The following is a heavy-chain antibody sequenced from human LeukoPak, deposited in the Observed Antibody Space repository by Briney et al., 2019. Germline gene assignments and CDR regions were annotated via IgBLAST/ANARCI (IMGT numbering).Heavy chain of an antibody. CDR2: IYTSGST. V-gene: IGHV4-61*02. CDR1: GGSISSGSYY. CDR3: AREMGVRGVMDAFDI. D-gene: IGHD3-10*01. Sequence: PSETLSLTCTVSGGSISSGSYYWSWIRQPAGKGLEWIGRIYTSGSTNYNPSLKSRVTISVDTSKNQFSLKLSSVTAADTAVYYCAREMGVRGVMDAFDIWGQGTIVTVSS. J-gene: IGHJ3*02.